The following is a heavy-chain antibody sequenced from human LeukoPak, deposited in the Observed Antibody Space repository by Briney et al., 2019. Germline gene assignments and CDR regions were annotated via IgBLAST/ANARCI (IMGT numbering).Heavy chain of an antibody. V-gene: IGHV3-30*02. CDR1: GFMFSEYG. Sequence: GGSLRLSCAASGFMFSEYGMHWVRQTPGKGLECVAFIRDDGSKKSFAESVKGRFTISRDNSMNTVSLQMNSLTSDDTGVYYCAKDWGARGCCGDYFDYWGQGSLVPVSS. CDR2: IRDDGSKK. CDR3: AKDWGARGCCGDYFDY. D-gene: IGHD1-26*01. J-gene: IGHJ4*02.